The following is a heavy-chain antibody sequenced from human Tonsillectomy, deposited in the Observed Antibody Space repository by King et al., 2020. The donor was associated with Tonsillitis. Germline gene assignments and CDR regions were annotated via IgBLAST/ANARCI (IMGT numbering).Heavy chain of an antibody. D-gene: IGHD6-13*01. CDR3: AKAYSSSWQYYFDY. Sequence: VQLVESGGGVVQPGRSLRLSCAASGFTFSSYGMHWVRQAPGKGLEWVAVISYDGSNKYYADSVKGRFTISRDNSKNTLYLQMNSLRAEDTAVCYCAKAYSSSWQYYFDYWGQGTLVTVSS. J-gene: IGHJ4*02. CDR2: ISYDGSNK. CDR1: GFTFSSYG. V-gene: IGHV3-30*18.